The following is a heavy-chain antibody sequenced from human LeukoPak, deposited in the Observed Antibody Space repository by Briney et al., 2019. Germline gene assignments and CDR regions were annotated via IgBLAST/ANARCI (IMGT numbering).Heavy chain of an antibody. V-gene: IGHV3-30*04. J-gene: IGHJ4*02. CDR2: MSFDGSDQ. Sequence: GGSLRLSCAASGCTFSHYSMHWVRQAPGKGLEWVGVMSFDGSDQYYPDSEKGRFTIYRDSSDNTVDLQMNCLRPEVSAVYYCARGVATIDFWGQGTLVTVSS. D-gene: IGHD5-12*01. CDR3: ARGVATIDF. CDR1: GCTFSHYS.